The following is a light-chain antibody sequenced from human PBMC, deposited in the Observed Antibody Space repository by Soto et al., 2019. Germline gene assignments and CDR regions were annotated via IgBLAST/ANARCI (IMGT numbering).Light chain of an antibody. CDR3: CSYAGSYAFV. CDR2: DVN. CDR1: TTDIGNYNY. J-gene: IGLJ1*01. Sequence: LTQPASVSGSLGQSITISCTGTTTDIGNYNYVSWYQQSPGKAPKLMIYDVNKRPSGVPDRFSGSKSGNTASLTISGRQAEDEADYYCCSYAGSYAFVFETGTQFTVL. V-gene: IGLV2-11*01.